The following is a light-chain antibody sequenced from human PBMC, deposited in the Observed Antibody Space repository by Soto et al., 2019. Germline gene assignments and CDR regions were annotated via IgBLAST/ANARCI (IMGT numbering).Light chain of an antibody. J-gene: IGLJ3*02. Sequence: QSVLTQPRSVSGSPGQSVTISCTGARSDVGGYRFVSWYQQHPDKAPKLMIYDVDKRPSGVPDRFSGSKSGNTASLTISGLQAEDEADYFCCSEAGGVTWVFGGGTKVTVL. CDR1: RSDVGGYRF. V-gene: IGLV2-11*01. CDR3: CSEAGGVTWV. CDR2: DVD.